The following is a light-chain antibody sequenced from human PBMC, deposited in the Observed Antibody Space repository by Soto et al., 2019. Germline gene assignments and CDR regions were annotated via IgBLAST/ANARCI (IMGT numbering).Light chain of an antibody. J-gene: IGKJ5*01. Sequence: EIVLTHSQATLSFSPLERATLXSMASQTVRNNYLAWYQQKPGQAPRLLIYDASSRATGIPDRFSGSGSGTDFTLTISRLEPEDFAVYYCQQYGSSPITFGQGTRLEIK. CDR2: DAS. CDR3: QQYGSSPIT. CDR1: QTVRNNY. V-gene: IGKV3-20*01.